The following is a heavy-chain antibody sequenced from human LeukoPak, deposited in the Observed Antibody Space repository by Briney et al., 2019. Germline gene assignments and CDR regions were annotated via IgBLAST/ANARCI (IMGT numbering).Heavy chain of an antibody. D-gene: IGHD2-2*01. V-gene: IGHV3-33*06. Sequence: GGSLRLSCAASGFTFSSYGMHWVRQAPGKGLEWVAVIWYDGSNKYYADSVKGRFTISRDNSKNTLYLQMNSLRAEDTAVYYCAKENGVRNQLLYWVDPWGQGTLVTVSS. CDR3: AKENGVRNQLLYWVDP. CDR1: GFTFSSYG. J-gene: IGHJ5*02. CDR2: IWYDGSNK.